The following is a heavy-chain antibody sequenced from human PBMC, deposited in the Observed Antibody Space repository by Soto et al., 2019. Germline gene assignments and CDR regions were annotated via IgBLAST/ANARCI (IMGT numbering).Heavy chain of an antibody. CDR3: ATRHLQDCSGGTCNPFDF. CDR1: GFTFSSYA. V-gene: IGHV3-30-3*01. D-gene: IGHD2-15*01. Sequence: GGSLRLSCAASGFTFSSYAMHWVRQAPGKGLEWVAVISYDGSNKYYADSVKGRFTISRDNSKNTFYLQRNSLRAEDTAIYYCATRHLQDCSGGTCNPFDFWGQGTLVTVSS. J-gene: IGHJ4*02. CDR2: ISYDGSNK.